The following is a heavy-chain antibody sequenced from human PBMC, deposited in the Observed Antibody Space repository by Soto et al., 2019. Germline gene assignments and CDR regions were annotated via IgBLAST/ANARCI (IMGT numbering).Heavy chain of an antibody. Sequence: SVKVSCKASGGTFSIYTISWVRQAPGQGLEWMGRIIPILGIANYAQKFQGRVTITADKSTSTAYMELSSLRSEDTAVYYCATPRVSGNYVDYYYYGMDVWGQGTTVTVSS. CDR3: ATPRVSGNYVDYYYYGMDV. V-gene: IGHV1-69*02. J-gene: IGHJ6*02. D-gene: IGHD4-4*01. CDR1: GGTFSIYT. CDR2: IIPILGIA.